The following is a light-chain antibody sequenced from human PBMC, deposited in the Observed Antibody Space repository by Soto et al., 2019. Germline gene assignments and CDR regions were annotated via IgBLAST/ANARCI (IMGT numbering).Light chain of an antibody. CDR3: SSNAGSNNLV. CDR1: SSDVGDYNY. CDR2: EVS. V-gene: IGLV2-8*01. Sequence: QSALAQPASVSGSPGQSVTIPCTGTSSDVGDYNYVSWYQQHPGKAPKLMIYEVSRRPSGVPDRFSGSKSGNTASLTVSGLQAEDEADYYCSSNAGSNNLVFGGGTQLTVL. J-gene: IGLJ2*01.